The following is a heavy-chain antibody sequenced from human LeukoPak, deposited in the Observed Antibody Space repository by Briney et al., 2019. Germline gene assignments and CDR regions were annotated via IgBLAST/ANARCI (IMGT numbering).Heavy chain of an antibody. CDR3: ARSSNSVVVPAAIHHYYGMDV. CDR2: IYPGDSDT. Sequence: GGSLQISRKGSGYRFTSYWIGWVRPLPGKGLEWMGSIYPGDSDTRYSPSFQGQVTISADKSISTAYLQWSSLKASDTAMYYCARSSNSVVVPAAIHHYYGMDVWGQGTTVTVSS. J-gene: IGHJ6*02. V-gene: IGHV5-51*01. CDR1: GYRFTSYW. D-gene: IGHD2-2*02.